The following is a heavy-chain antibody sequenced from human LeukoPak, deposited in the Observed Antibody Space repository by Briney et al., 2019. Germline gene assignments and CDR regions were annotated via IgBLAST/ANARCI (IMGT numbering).Heavy chain of an antibody. V-gene: IGHV3-30*18. CDR2: ISYDGSNK. D-gene: IGHD3-10*01. Sequence: GGSLRLSCAASGFTFSSYGMHWVRQAPGKGLEWVAVISYDGSNKYYADSVKGRFTISRDNSKNTLYLQMNSLRAEDTAVYYCAKDPYGASYFDYWGQGTLVTVSS. CDR3: AKDPYGASYFDY. CDR1: GFTFSSYG. J-gene: IGHJ4*02.